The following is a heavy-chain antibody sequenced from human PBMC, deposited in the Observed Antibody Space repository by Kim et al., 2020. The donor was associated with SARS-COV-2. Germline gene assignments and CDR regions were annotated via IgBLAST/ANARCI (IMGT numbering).Heavy chain of an antibody. V-gene: IGHV5-10-1*01. CDR3: ARLRRYSSSLLCGMDV. J-gene: IGHJ6*02. D-gene: IGHD6-6*01. CDR1: GYSFTSYW. Sequence: GESLKISCKGSGYSFTSYWISWVRQMPGKGLEWMGRIDPSDSYTNYSPSFQGHVTISADKSISTAYLQWSSLKTSDTAMYYCARLRRYSSSLLCGMDVWGQGTTVTVSS. CDR2: IDPSDSYT.